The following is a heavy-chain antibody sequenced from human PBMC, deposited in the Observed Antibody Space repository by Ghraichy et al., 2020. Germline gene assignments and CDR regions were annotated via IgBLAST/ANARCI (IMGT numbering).Heavy chain of an antibody. CDR1: GGSVSSGSYY. CDR2: IYYSGST. J-gene: IGHJ4*02. V-gene: IGHV4-61*01. Sequence: SETLSLTCTVSGGSVSSGSYYWSWIRQPPGKGLEWIGYIYYSGSTNYNPSLKSRVTISVDTSKNQFSLKLSSVTAADTAVYYCARGTPGYSYGYLIPHQLDIPFDYWGQGTLVTVSS. CDR3: ARGTPGYSYGYLIPHQLDIPFDY. D-gene: IGHD5-18*01.